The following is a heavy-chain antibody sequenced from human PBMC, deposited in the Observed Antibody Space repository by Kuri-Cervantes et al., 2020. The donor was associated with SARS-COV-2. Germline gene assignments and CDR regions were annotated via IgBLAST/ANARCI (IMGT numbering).Heavy chain of an antibody. J-gene: IGHJ4*02. V-gene: IGHV3-43*01. D-gene: IGHD2-2*01. CDR3: AKDSEDRSSTSCYFDY. CDR1: GFTFDDYT. Sequence: GESLKISCAASGFTFDDYTMHWVRQAPGKGLEWVSLISWDGGSTYYADSVKGRFTISRDNSKNSLYLQINSLRTEDTALYYCAKDSEDRSSTSCYFDYWGQGTLVTVSS. CDR2: ISWDGGST.